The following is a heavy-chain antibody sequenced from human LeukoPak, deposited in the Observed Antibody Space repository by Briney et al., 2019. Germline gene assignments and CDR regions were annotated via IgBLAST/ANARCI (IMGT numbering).Heavy chain of an antibody. Sequence: ESGPTLVHPTQTLTLTCTFSGFSRRTSGVGVGWIRQPPGKALEWLALIYWDDDKRYSPSLKSRLTITKDTSKNQVVLTMTNMDPVDTATYYCAHILSGGSWDINWFDPWGQGTLVTVSS. V-gene: IGHV2-5*02. J-gene: IGHJ5*02. D-gene: IGHD2-15*01. CDR3: AHILSGGSWDINWFDP. CDR2: IYWDDDK. CDR1: GFSRRTSGVG.